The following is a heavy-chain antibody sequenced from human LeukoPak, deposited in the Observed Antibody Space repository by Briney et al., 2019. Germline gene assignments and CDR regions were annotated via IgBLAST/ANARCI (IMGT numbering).Heavy chain of an antibody. Sequence: GGSLRLSCAASGFTFSSYWMSWVRQAPGKGLKWVANIKQDGSEKYYVDSVKGRFTISRDNAKNSLYLQMNSLRAEDTAVYYCARPMDCSSTSCSYAFDIWGQGTMVTVSS. J-gene: IGHJ3*02. D-gene: IGHD2-2*01. V-gene: IGHV3-7*01. CDR2: IKQDGSEK. CDR1: GFTFSSYW. CDR3: ARPMDCSSTSCSYAFDI.